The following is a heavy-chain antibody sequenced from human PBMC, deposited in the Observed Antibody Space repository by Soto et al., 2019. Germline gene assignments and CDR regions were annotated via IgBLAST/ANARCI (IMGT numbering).Heavy chain of an antibody. CDR1: GITFSRCL. CDR2: ISQDGTDT. V-gene: IGHV3-7*01. D-gene: IGHD4-17*01. Sequence: VGSLRLSCGASGITFSRCLMSWVRQAPGKGLEWVASISQDGTDTDYVDSVKGRFAISRDNPKNSLYLQMNSLRADGTAVYYCARDPLSYGDYAQTYWYFDLWGRGTRVTVSS. J-gene: IGHJ2*01. CDR3: ARDPLSYGDYAQTYWYFDL.